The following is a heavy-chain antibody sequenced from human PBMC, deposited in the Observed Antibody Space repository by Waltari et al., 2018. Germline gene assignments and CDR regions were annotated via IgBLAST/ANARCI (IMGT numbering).Heavy chain of an antibody. D-gene: IGHD6-6*01. Sequence: QVQLVQSGAEVKKPGSSVKVSCKASGGTFSSYAISWVRQAPGQGLEWMGWMNPNSGNTGYAQKFQGRVTMTRNTSISTAYMELSSLRSEDMAVYYCAYSSSSRQWGQGTLVTVSS. V-gene: IGHV1-8*02. CDR1: GGTFSSYA. CDR2: MNPNSGNT. J-gene: IGHJ4*02. CDR3: AYSSSSRQ.